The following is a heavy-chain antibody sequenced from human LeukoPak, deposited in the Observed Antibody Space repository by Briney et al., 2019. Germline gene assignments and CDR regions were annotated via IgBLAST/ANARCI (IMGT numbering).Heavy chain of an antibody. V-gene: IGHV3-20*04. CDR1: GFTFDDYG. CDR2: ISWNGGST. J-gene: IGHJ4*02. Sequence: GGSLRLSCAASGFTFDDYGMSWVRQTPGKGLEWVSGISWNGGSTGYADSVKDRFTISRDNAENSLYLQMNSLRAEDTALYYCARNRGGVTRYYFDYWGQGTLVTVSS. CDR3: ARNRGGVTRYYFDY. D-gene: IGHD4-23*01.